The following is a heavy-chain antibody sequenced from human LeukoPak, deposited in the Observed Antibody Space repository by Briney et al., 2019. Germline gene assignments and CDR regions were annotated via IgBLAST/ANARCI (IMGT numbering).Heavy chain of an antibody. V-gene: IGHV3-30-3*01. CDR1: GFTFSNYA. J-gene: IGHJ4*02. D-gene: IGHD1-26*01. Sequence: GRSLRLSCAASGFTFSNYAMHWVRQAPGKGLEWVAVLSYDGSNKYYADSVKGRFTISRDNSKNALYLQMNSLRAEDAAVYYGATIGDRRSGELYRIDYWGQGTLVTVSS. CDR3: ATIGDRRSGELYRIDY. CDR2: LSYDGSNK.